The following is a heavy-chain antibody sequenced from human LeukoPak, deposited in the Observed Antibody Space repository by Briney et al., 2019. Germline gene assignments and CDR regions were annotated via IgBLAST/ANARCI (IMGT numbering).Heavy chain of an antibody. Sequence: SETLSLTCAVYGGSFSGYYWSWIRQPPGKGLEWIGEINHSGSTNYNPSLKSRVTISVDTSKNQFSLKLGSVTAADTAVYYCARLVVVTAIPPPNWFDPWGQGTLVTVSS. CDR2: INHSGST. CDR1: GGSFSGYY. J-gene: IGHJ5*02. V-gene: IGHV4-34*01. D-gene: IGHD2-21*02. CDR3: ARLVVVTAIPPPNWFDP.